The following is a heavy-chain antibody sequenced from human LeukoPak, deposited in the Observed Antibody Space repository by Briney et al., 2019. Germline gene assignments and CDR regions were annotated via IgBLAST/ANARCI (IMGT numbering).Heavy chain of an antibody. CDR3: AREVRFWSGYYHDY. J-gene: IGHJ4*02. Sequence: GGSLRLSCAASGFTSSSYWMHWVRQVPGKGLVWVSRISGDGTARNYADSVKGRFTISRDDAKNTVDLQMNSLRGEDTAVYYCAREVRFWSGYYHDYWGQGTLVTVSS. CDR2: ISGDGTAR. V-gene: IGHV3-74*01. D-gene: IGHD3-3*01. CDR1: GFTSSSYW.